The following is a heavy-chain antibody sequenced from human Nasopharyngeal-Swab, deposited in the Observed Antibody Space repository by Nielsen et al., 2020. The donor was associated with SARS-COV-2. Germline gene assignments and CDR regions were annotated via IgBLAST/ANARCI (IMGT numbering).Heavy chain of an antibody. V-gene: IGHV4-39*01. CDR1: GASISSSNYY. CDR2: IYYSGNT. Sequence: GSLRLSCTVSGASISSSNYYWGWIRQPPGKGLEWIGTIYYSGNTYFNPSLKSRATMSVDTSKHQFSLNLSSVTAADTALYYCARHSSGWSFDYWDHGSLVTVSS. D-gene: IGHD6-19*01. J-gene: IGHJ4*01. CDR3: ARHSSGWSFDY.